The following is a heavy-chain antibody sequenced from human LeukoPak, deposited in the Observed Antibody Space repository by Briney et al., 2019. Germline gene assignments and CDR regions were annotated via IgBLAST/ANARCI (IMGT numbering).Heavy chain of an antibody. CDR3: ATLVWFGEEPFDY. V-gene: IGHV3-74*01. CDR1: GFTFSSYW. Sequence: PGGSLRLSCAASGFTFSSYWMHWVRQAPGKGLVWVSRINSDGSSTSYADSVKGRFTISRDNAKNTLYLQMNSLRAEDTAVYYCATLVWFGEEPFDYWGQGTLVTVSS. D-gene: IGHD3-10*01. J-gene: IGHJ4*02. CDR2: INSDGSST.